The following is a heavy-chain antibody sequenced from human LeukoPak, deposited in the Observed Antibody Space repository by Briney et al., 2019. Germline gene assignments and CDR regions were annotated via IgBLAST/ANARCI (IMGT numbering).Heavy chain of an antibody. Sequence: HAGGSLRLSCAASGFTFSNYVMSWVRQAPEKGLQWVSSSNGSGGSTYYADSVKGRFTISRDSSKKTVYLQMNSLRDEDTAVYFCAKGASPDYYGSGRFDFWGQGILVTVSS. CDR2: SNGSGGST. J-gene: IGHJ5*01. V-gene: IGHV3-23*01. CDR3: AKGASPDYYGSGRFDF. CDR1: GFTFSNYV. D-gene: IGHD3-10*01.